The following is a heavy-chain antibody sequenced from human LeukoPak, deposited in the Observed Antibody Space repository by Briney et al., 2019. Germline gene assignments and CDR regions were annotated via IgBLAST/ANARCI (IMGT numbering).Heavy chain of an antibody. CDR3: ARDSYYGGTQDY. V-gene: IGHV3-48*03. D-gene: IGHD4-23*01. CDR2: ISTSGGTI. J-gene: IGHJ4*02. CDR1: GFLFSSYE. Sequence: GGSLRLSCAASGFLFSSYEMNWVRQAPGKGLEWVSYISTSGGTIYYADSVKGRFTISRDDAKNSLYLQMNSLRAEDTAVYYCARDSYYGGTQDYWGQGTLVTVSS.